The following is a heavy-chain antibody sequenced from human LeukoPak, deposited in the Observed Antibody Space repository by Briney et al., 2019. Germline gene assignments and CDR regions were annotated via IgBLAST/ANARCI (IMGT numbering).Heavy chain of an antibody. V-gene: IGHV1-18*01. Sequence: ASVKVSCKASGYTFTSYGISWVRQAPGQGLEWMGWISAYNGNTNYAQKLQGRVTMTTDTSTSTAYMELRSLRSDDTAVYYCARDPSIYYYDSSGSGFDYWGQGTLVTVSS. D-gene: IGHD3-22*01. J-gene: IGHJ4*02. CDR2: ISAYNGNT. CDR3: ARDPSIYYYDSSGSGFDY. CDR1: GYTFTSYG.